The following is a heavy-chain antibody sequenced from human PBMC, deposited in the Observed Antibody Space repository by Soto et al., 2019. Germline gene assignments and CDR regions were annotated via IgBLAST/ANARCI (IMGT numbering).Heavy chain of an antibody. V-gene: IGHV1-69*02. D-gene: IGHD6-19*01. Sequence: SVKVSCKASGGTFSSYTISWVRQAPGQGLEWMGRIIPILGIANYAQKFQGRVTITADKSTSTAYMELSSLRSEDTAVYYCARASGYSSGWYFDYWGQGTLVTVSS. J-gene: IGHJ4*02. CDR2: IIPILGIA. CDR1: GGTFSSYT. CDR3: ARASGYSSGWYFDY.